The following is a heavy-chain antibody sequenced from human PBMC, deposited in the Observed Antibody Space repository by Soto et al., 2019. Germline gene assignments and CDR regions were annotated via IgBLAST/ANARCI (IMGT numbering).Heavy chain of an antibody. V-gene: IGHV3-23*01. CDR3: AKAPYDILTVYYYYYMDV. Sequence: GGSLRLSCAASGFTFSSYAMSWVRQAPGKGLEWVSAISGSGGSTYYADSGKGRFTISRDNSKNTLYLQMNSLRAEDTAVYYCAKAPYDILTVYYYYYMDVWGKGTTVTVSS. D-gene: IGHD3-9*01. J-gene: IGHJ6*03. CDR1: GFTFSSYA. CDR2: ISGSGGST.